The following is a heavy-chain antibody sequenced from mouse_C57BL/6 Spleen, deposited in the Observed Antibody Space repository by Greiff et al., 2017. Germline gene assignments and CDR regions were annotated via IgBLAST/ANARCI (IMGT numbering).Heavy chain of an antibody. CDR2: INPGSGGT. CDR1: GYAFTNYL. CDR3: GRDDYDGLAMGG. Sequence: QVQLQQSGAELVRPGTSVKVSCKASGYAFTNYLIEWVKQRPGQGLEWIGVINPGSGGTNYNEKFKGKATLTADKSSSTAYMQLSSLTSEDSAVYFYGRDDYDGLAMGGWGKGASVT. D-gene: IGHD2-4*01. V-gene: IGHV1-54*01. J-gene: IGHJ4*01.